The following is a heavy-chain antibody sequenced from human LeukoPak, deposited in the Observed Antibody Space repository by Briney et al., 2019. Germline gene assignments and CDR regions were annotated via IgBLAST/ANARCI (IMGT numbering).Heavy chain of an antibody. CDR3: ARGGSSSGSYYYGVDA. V-gene: IGHV1-2*02. Sequence: ASVRVSCKTSGYTFSGNYIYWVRQAPGQGLEWMGWINPNSGDTNYAQKFQGRVTMTRDTSISTAYMDLSSLISDDTAVYYCARGGSSSGSYYYGVDAWGQGTTLTVSS. D-gene: IGHD3-10*01. J-gene: IGHJ6*02. CDR1: GYTFSGNY. CDR2: INPNSGDT.